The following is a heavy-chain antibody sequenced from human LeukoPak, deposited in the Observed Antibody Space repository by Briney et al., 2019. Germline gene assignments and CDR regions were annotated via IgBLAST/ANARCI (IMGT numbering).Heavy chain of an antibody. CDR3: ARGPGYCSGGSCYGLRAFDI. D-gene: IGHD2-15*01. CDR2: ISSSSSYI. Sequence: GGSLRLSCAASGFTFSSYSMNWVRQAPGKGLEWLSSISSSSSYIYYADSVKGRFTISRDNAKNSLYLQMNSLRAEDTAVYYCARGPGYCSGGSCYGLRAFDIWGQGTMVTVSS. J-gene: IGHJ3*02. V-gene: IGHV3-21*01. CDR1: GFTFSSYS.